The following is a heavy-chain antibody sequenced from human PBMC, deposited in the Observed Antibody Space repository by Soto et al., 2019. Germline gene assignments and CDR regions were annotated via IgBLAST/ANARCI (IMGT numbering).Heavy chain of an antibody. CDR1: GFTFSSYW. Sequence: EVQLVESGGGLVQPGGSLRLSCAASGFTFSSYWMHWVRQAPGKGLVWVSRINSDGSSTSYADSVKGRFTMSRDNAKNTLYLQMNSLRAEDTAVYYCAREGYCSGGSCYPTSIYGMDVWGQGTTVTVSS. CDR3: AREGYCSGGSCYPTSIYGMDV. V-gene: IGHV3-74*01. D-gene: IGHD2-15*01. J-gene: IGHJ6*02. CDR2: INSDGSST.